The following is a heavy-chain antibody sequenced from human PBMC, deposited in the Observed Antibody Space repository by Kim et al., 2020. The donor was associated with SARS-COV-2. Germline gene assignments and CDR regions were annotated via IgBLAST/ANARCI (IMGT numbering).Heavy chain of an antibody. V-gene: IGHV1-18*01. Sequence: AQKLQGRVTMTTDTSTRTAYMGLRSLRSDDTAVYYCARSSWIQLSGDDYWGQGTLVTVSS. J-gene: IGHJ4*02. D-gene: IGHD5-18*01. CDR3: ARSSWIQLSGDDY.